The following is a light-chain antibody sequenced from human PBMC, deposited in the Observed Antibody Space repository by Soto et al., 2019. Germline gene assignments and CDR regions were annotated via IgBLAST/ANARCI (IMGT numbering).Light chain of an antibody. J-gene: IGKJ2*01. CDR1: QSISSW. V-gene: IGKV1-5*01. CDR3: QQYNSYYLYP. Sequence: DIQMTQSPSTLSASVGDRVTITCRASQSISSWLAWYQQKPGKAPKLLIYDASSLESGVPSRFSGSGSGTEFTLTISSLQPDDLATDYCQQYNSYYLYPFGQGTKLEIK. CDR2: DAS.